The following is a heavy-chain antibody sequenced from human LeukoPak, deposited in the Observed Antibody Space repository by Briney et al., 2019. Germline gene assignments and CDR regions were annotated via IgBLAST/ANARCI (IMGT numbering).Heavy chain of an antibody. Sequence: ASVKVSCKASGYTFTSYGISWVRQAPGQGLEWMGWISAYNGNTNYAQKLQGRVTMTTDTSTSTAYMELRSLRSDDTAVYYCARMETPAYSGSYYWPQYYWGQGTLVTVSS. D-gene: IGHD1-26*01. V-gene: IGHV1-18*01. CDR3: ARMETPAYSGSYYWPQYY. CDR2: ISAYNGNT. J-gene: IGHJ4*02. CDR1: GYTFTSYG.